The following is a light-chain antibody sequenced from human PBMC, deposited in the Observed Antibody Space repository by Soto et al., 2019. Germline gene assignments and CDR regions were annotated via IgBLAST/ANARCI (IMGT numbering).Light chain of an antibody. CDR2: DAS. J-gene: IGKJ4*01. Sequence: EIVMTQSPATLSVSPGERATLSCRASQSVRGNLAWYRQRPGQAPILLIYDASIRATGVPARFGGSGSGTDFTPTISSLEPEDFAVYYCQQRSNWPPSLTFGGGTKVDIK. CDR3: QQRSNWPPSLT. V-gene: IGKV3-11*01. CDR1: QSVRGN.